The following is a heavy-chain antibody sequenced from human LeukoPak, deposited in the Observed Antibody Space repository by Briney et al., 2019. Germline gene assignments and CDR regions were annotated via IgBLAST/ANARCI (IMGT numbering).Heavy chain of an antibody. CDR3: ARGRFVAGTGGNWFDP. D-gene: IGHD6-19*01. CDR2: IYYSGST. Sequence: PSETLSLTCTVSGGSISSSSYYWGWIRQPPGKGLEWIGSIYYSGSTYYNPSLKSRVTISVDTSKNQFSLKLSSVTAADTAVYYCARGRFVAGTGGNWFDPWGQGTLVTVSS. CDR1: GGSISSSSYY. V-gene: IGHV4-39*01. J-gene: IGHJ5*02.